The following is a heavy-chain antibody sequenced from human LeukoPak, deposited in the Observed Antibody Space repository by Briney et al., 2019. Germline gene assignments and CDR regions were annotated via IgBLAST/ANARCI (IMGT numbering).Heavy chain of an antibody. CDR1: GYTFTSYD. J-gene: IGHJ4*02. V-gene: IGHV1-8*01. Sequence: GASVKVSCKASGYTFTSYDINWVRQATGQGLERMGWMNPNSGNTGYSQKFQGRVTMTRNTSISTAYMELSSLRSEDTAVYYCARGSRTTLDLDYWGQGTLVTVSS. CDR3: ARGSRTTLDLDY. CDR2: MNPNSGNT. D-gene: IGHD1-1*01.